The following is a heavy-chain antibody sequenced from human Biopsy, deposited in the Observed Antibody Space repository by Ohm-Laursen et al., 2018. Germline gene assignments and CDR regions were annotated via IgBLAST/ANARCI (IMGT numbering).Heavy chain of an antibody. CDR1: GASVKTSGHF. CDR3: VREPKTGTAEAWYFDL. D-gene: IGHD3-9*01. J-gene: IGHJ2*01. Sequence: TLSLTWSVSGASVKTSGHFWAWIRQPPGKGLEWIGHISYNERTHYNPSLTSRLAISFDTSNNRISLQLSSVSVADTAVYYCVREPKTGTAEAWYFDLWGRGSPVTVPS. V-gene: IGHV4-31*02. CDR2: ISYNERT.